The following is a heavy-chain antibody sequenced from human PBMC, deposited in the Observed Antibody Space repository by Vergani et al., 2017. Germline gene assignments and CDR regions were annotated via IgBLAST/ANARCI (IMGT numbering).Heavy chain of an antibody. CDR1: GDIFNNYT. Sequence: QVHLEQSRTEVKKPGSSVKDSCKVSGDIFNNYTVTWVRQAPGQGLEWRGRIIPIIRLATSAQKFQDRVKITGDTSTNTVYMEMNNLRSEDTAVYYCARVSPGDNSGWEPFDYWGQGTLVTVSS. CDR3: ARVSPGDNSGWEPFDY. J-gene: IGHJ4*02. D-gene: IGHD6-19*01. V-gene: IGHV1-69*02. CDR2: IIPIIRLA.